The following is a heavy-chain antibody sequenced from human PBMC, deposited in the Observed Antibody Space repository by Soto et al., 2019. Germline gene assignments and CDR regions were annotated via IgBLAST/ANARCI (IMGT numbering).Heavy chain of an antibody. CDR3: GRVVEGATRHTDFDS. Sequence: QVHLQESGPGLVKPSETLSLTCAVSGVSIHNSHSFWGWIRQPPGKGLEFIANVYYSGGAHYNPSFKSRVTISVDTATNQVSLRMSSVTAADTDVYFCGRVVEGATRHTDFDSWGQGTLVTVSS. V-gene: IGHV4-39*01. D-gene: IGHD2-21*01. J-gene: IGHJ5*01. CDR2: VYYSGGA. CDR1: GVSIHNSHSF.